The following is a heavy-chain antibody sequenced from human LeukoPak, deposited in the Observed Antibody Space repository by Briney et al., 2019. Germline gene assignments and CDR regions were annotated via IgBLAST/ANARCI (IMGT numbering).Heavy chain of an antibody. Sequence: SGKVSCKASGGTFSSYAISWVRQAPGQGLEWMGRIIPILGIANYAQKFQGRVTITADKSTSTAYMELSSLRSEDTAVYYCARERDSSGYYSAWGQGTLVTVSS. D-gene: IGHD3-22*01. CDR3: ARERDSSGYYSA. CDR1: GGTFSSYA. CDR2: IIPILGIA. V-gene: IGHV1-69*04. J-gene: IGHJ4*02.